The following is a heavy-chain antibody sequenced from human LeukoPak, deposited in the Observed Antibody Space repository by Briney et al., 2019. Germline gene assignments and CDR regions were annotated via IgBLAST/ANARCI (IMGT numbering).Heavy chain of an antibody. CDR2: ISAYNGNT. CDR3: ARDYGRVGDYDFWSGYLVTSYYMDV. J-gene: IGHJ6*03. D-gene: IGHD3-3*01. Sequence: ASMKVSCKASGYTFTSYGISWVRQAPGQGLEWMGWISAYNGNTNYAQKLQGRVTMTTDTSTSTAYMELRSLRSDDTAVYYCARDYGRVGDYDFWSGYLVTSYYMDVWGKGTTVTVSS. CDR1: GYTFTSYG. V-gene: IGHV1-18*01.